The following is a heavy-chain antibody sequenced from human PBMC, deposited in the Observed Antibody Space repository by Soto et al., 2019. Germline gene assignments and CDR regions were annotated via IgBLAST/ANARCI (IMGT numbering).Heavy chain of an antibody. CDR1: GFTISSYR. CDR2: VDRSGNYA. D-gene: IGHD6-19*01. V-gene: IGHV3-21*01. Sequence: EVQLVESGGGLVKPGVSLRLSCAASGFTISSYRMNWFRQSQGKGLEWVSSVDRSGNYAYYADSAKGRFSISRDNANDSVYLQMTSLRAEDTAVYYCARDPSDSQHWVQGTLVTVSS. J-gene: IGHJ1*01. CDR3: ARDPSDSQH.